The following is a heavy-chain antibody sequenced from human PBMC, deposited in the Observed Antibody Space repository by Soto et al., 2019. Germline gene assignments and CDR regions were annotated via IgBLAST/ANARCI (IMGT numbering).Heavy chain of an antibody. Sequence: ASVKVSCKASGYTFTTYAMHWVREAPGQRLEWMGWINAGNGKTKYSQKFQGRVTITRDTSATTVYMELSSLRSEDTAVYYCARAGDDCSTTNCYMIDYWGQGTLVTVSS. CDR3: ARAGDDCSTTNCYMIDY. CDR1: GYTFTTYA. D-gene: IGHD2-2*02. J-gene: IGHJ4*02. V-gene: IGHV1-3*01. CDR2: INAGNGKT.